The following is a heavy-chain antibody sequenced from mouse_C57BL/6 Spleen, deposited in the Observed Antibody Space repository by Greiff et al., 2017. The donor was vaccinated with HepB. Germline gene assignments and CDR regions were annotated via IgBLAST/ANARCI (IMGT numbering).Heavy chain of an antibody. J-gene: IGHJ2*01. CDR1: GYTFTSYW. D-gene: IGHD2-4*01. V-gene: IGHV1-55*01. CDR2: IYPGSGST. Sequence: QVQLQQPGAELVKPGASVKMSCKASGYTFTSYWITWVKQRPGQGLEWIGDIYPGSGSTNYNEKFKSKATLTVDTSSSTAYRQLSSLTAEDSAVYYCARVYYEYEGGDFDYWGQGTTLTVSS. CDR3: ARVYYEYEGGDFDY.